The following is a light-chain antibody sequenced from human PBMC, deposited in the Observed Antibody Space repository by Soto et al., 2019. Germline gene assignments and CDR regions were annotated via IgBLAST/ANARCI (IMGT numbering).Light chain of an antibody. J-gene: IGLJ2*01. CDR1: IRDVGAYNL. CDR3: SSFTSKSTLI. V-gene: IGLV2-14*01. CDR2: EVR. Sequence: QSALTQPRSVSGSPGQSVTISCAGTIRDVGAYNLVSWYQQYPGRAPQLILYEVRNRPSGISFRFSGFKSGNTASLTISGLQAEDEADYYCSSFTSKSTLIFGGGTKLTVL.